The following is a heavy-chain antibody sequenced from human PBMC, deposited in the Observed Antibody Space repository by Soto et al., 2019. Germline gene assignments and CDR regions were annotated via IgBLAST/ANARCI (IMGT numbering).Heavy chain of an antibody. D-gene: IGHD2-2*01. Sequence: GGSLRLSCAASGFTFSTYTMSWVRQAPGKGLEWVSAISGSGGSPSYADSVQGRFTISRDNPKNTLYLQMNSLRVEDTAMYYCAKARCSTTNYYVPDYWGQGTLVTVSS. V-gene: IGHV3-23*01. CDR2: ISGSGGSP. CDR3: AKARCSTTNYYVPDY. J-gene: IGHJ4*02. CDR1: GFTFSTYT.